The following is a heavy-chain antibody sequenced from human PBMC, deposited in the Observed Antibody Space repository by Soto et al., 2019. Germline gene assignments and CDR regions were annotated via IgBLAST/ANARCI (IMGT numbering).Heavy chain of an antibody. CDR2: IHLSGST. CDR1: GGSFDGYY. J-gene: IGHJ4*02. Sequence: SETLSLTCALYGGSFDGYYWLWIRQSPGKGLEWIGEIHLSGSTKYNPPLMRHVTLSVDTSTKQFSLKMTSMTAADRGVYYCARGVDSWSGYLFWGQGTPVTVS. V-gene: IGHV4-34*01. D-gene: IGHD3-3*01. CDR3: ARGVDSWSGYLF.